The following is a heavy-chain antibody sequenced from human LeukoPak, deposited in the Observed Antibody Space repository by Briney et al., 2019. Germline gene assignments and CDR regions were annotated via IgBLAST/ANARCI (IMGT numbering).Heavy chain of an antibody. Sequence: ASETLSLTCTVSGGSISSSSYYWGWIRQPPGKGLEWIGSIYYSGSTNYNPSLKSRVTISVDTSRNQFSLRLSSVTAADTAVYYCARGLWFGDENPPYFDYWGQGILVTVSS. J-gene: IGHJ4*02. V-gene: IGHV4-39*07. CDR2: IYYSGST. CDR1: GGSISSSSYY. CDR3: ARGLWFGDENPPYFDY. D-gene: IGHD3-10*01.